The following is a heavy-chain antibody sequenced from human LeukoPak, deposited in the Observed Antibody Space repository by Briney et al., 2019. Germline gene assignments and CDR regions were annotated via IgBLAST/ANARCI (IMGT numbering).Heavy chain of an antibody. CDR2: INHSGST. Sequence: SETLSLTCAVSGASISGFYWSWIRQPPGKGLEWIGEINHSGSTNYNPSLKSRVTISVDTSKNQFSLKLSSVTAADTAVYYCARRYYYYYGMDVWGQGTTVTVSS. CDR1: GASISGFY. CDR3: ARRYYYYYGMDV. J-gene: IGHJ6*02. V-gene: IGHV4-34*01.